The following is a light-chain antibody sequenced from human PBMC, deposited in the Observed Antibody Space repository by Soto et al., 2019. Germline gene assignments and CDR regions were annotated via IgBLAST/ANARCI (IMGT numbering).Light chain of an antibody. CDR2: EVS. CDR3: SSYAATDNFYV. Sequence: QSVLTQLPSASGSPGQSVTISCTGTSSDVGGYNYVSWYQQHPGKAPKLMIYEVSKRPSGVPDRFSGSKSANTASLTVSGLQADDEADYYCSSYAATDNFYVFGTGTKVTVL. V-gene: IGLV2-8*01. CDR1: SSDVGGYNY. J-gene: IGLJ1*01.